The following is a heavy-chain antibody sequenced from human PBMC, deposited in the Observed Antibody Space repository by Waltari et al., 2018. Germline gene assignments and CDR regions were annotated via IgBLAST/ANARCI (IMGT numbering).Heavy chain of an antibody. Sequence: QVQLVQSGAEVRHPAASLKVSCKPSGYSSASSDITWVRQATGQGPEWMGWVNPNSGNTGYGQKFQDRLIMTTDTSMTTAYMELINLTSEDTAIYYCARAAAPGKGAHWFDPWGQGTLVIVSS. CDR3: ARAAAPGKGAHWFDP. J-gene: IGHJ5*02. CDR1: GYSSASSD. CDR2: VNPNSGNT. D-gene: IGHD3-16*01. V-gene: IGHV1-8*02.